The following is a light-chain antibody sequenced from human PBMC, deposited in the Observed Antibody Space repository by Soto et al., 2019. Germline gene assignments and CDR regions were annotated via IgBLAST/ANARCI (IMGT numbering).Light chain of an antibody. V-gene: IGLV2-8*01. Sequence: QSALTQPPSASGSPGQSVTISCTGTSSDVGVYNYVSWYQQRPGKAPKRMIYEVTKRSSGVPDRFSGSKSGNTASLTVYGLQAEDEADYYCSSYAGTKGVFFGGGTKVTVL. CDR2: EVT. J-gene: IGLJ2*01. CDR3: SSYAGTKGVF. CDR1: SSDVGVYNY.